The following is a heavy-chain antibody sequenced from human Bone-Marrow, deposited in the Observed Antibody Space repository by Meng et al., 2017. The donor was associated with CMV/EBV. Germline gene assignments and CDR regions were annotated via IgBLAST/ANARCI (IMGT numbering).Heavy chain of an antibody. CDR3: AKDGGYCSSTSCYTDDYYFDY. J-gene: IGHJ4*02. Sequence: GSLRLSCTVSGGSISSYYWSWIQQPPGKGLEWIGYIYYSGSTNYNPSLKSRVTISVDTSKNQFSLKLSSVTAADTAVYYCAKDGGYCSSTSCYTDDYYFDYWGQGTLVTVSS. V-gene: IGHV4-59*01. CDR1: GGSISSYY. D-gene: IGHD2-2*02. CDR2: IYYSGST.